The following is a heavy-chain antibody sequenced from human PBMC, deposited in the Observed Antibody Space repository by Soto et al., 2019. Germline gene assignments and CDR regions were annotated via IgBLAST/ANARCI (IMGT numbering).Heavy chain of an antibody. J-gene: IGHJ5*02. D-gene: IGHD6-13*01. CDR3: ARGGSSSWYLRGFDP. CDR2: IWYDGSNK. CDR1: GFTCINYG. V-gene: IGHV3-33*01. Sequence: QVQLVESGGGVVQPGRSLRLSCAASGFTCINYGMHWVRQAPGKGLEWVAVIWYDGSNKYYADSVKGRFTISRDNSKNTLDLQMNSLRVEDTAVYYCARGGSSSWYLRGFDPWGQGTLVTVSS.